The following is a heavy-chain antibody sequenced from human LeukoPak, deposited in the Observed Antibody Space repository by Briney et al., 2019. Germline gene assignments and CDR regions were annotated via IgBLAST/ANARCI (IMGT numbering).Heavy chain of an antibody. CDR2: INPSGGST. D-gene: IGHD2-2*01. CDR1: GYTFTSYY. CDR3: ALGYCSSTSCYPHDY. Sequence: GASVKVSCKASGYTFTSYYMHWVRQAPGQGLEWMGIINPSGGSTSYAQKFQGRVTMTRDTSISTAYMELSRLRSDDTAVYYCALGYCSSTSCYPHDYWGQGTLVTVSS. V-gene: IGHV1-46*01. J-gene: IGHJ4*02.